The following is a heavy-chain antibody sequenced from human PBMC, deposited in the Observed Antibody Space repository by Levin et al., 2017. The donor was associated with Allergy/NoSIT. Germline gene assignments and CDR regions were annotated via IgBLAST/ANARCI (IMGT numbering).Heavy chain of an antibody. V-gene: IGHV4-39*07. CDR3: TRVYTGSAFEH. D-gene: IGHD1-26*01. CDR1: GGSITTSPYH. J-gene: IGHJ4*02. Sequence: SETLSLTCTVSGGSITTSPYHWGWIRQAPGKGLEWIASISYYGSTHYNSSLQSRVTISRDTSKNQFSLTLSSVTAADTAVYYCTRVYTGSAFEHWGQGTLVTVSS. CDR2: ISYYGST.